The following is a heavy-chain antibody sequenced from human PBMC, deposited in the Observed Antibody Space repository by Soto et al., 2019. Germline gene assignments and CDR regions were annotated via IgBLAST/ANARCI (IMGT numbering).Heavy chain of an antibody. D-gene: IGHD6-13*01. CDR2: ISYDGSNK. CDR3: ASWGIAGAFDY. V-gene: IGHV3-30*03. CDR1: GFTFSSYG. J-gene: IGHJ4*02. Sequence: QVQLVESGGGVVQPGRSLRLSCAASGFTFSSYGMHWVRQAPGKGLEWVAVISYDGSNKYYADSVKGRFTISRDNSKNTLYLQMNSLIAEDTAVYYCASWGIAGAFDYWGQGTLVTVSS.